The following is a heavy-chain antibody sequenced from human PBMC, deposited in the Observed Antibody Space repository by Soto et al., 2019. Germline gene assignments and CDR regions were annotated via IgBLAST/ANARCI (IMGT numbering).Heavy chain of an antibody. J-gene: IGHJ4*02. D-gene: IGHD6-6*01. CDR2: ISGSDDST. Sequence: EVQLLESGGGLVQPGESLRLSCAASGFTFSSYAMSWLRQAPGKGLEWVSVISGSDDSTYYADSVKGRFTISRDNSKNTLYLQMNSVRAEDTTVYYCAKRSSSSTFDYWGQGTLVTVSS. CDR1: GFTFSSYA. CDR3: AKRSSSSTFDY. V-gene: IGHV3-23*01.